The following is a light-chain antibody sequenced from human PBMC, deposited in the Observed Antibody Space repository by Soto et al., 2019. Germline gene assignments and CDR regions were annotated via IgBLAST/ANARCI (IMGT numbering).Light chain of an antibody. Sequence: QSALTQPASVSGSPGQSITISCTGISSDVGGYNYVSWYQQHPGKAPKLMIYDVSNRPSGVSNRFSGSKSGNTASLTISGLQAEDEADYYCSSYTSSSRTWVFGGGTKLTVL. CDR2: DVS. V-gene: IGLV2-14*01. CDR1: SSDVGGYNY. CDR3: SSYTSSSRTWV. J-gene: IGLJ3*02.